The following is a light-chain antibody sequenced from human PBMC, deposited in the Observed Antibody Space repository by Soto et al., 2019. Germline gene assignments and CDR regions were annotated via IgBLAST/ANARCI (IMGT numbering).Light chain of an antibody. V-gene: IGKV3-15*01. CDR3: QQYNNWPPKVT. Sequence: EIVMTQSPGTLSVSPGESATLSCRASQSVGSNLAWYQHKPGQAPRLLIYDASTRATGIPATFSGSGSGTEFTLTISSLQSEEFAVYYGQQYNNWPPKVTFGQGTRLEIK. CDR2: DAS. J-gene: IGKJ5*01. CDR1: QSVGSN.